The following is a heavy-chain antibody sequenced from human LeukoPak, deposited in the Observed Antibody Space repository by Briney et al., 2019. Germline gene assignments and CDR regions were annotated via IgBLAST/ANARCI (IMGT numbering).Heavy chain of an antibody. V-gene: IGHV1-69*04. D-gene: IGHD4-4*01. J-gene: IGHJ4*02. CDR1: GGTFTTYA. Sequence: LVKVSCKASGGTFTTYAVSWVRQAPGQGLEWMGRIIPSLGITNNAQRFQGRVTITADRSTRTVYMELSSLTSGDTAVYYCARDKDDYTLWGPGTLVTVSS. CDR3: ARDKDDYTL. CDR2: IIPSLGIT.